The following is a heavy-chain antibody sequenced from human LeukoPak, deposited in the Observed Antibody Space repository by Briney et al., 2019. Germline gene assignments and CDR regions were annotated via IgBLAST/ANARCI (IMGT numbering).Heavy chain of an antibody. CDR1: GYSFTNYW. CDR3: ARLLDYGGTYYFDY. J-gene: IGHJ4*02. V-gene: IGHV5-51*01. Sequence: GESLKISCKDSGYSFTNYWIAWVRQVPGKGLEWMGIIYPRDSDTTYSPSFQGQVTISADKSISTAYLQWSSLKASDTAMYFCARLLDYGGTYYFDYRGQGTLVTVSS. CDR2: IYPRDSDT. D-gene: IGHD4-23*01.